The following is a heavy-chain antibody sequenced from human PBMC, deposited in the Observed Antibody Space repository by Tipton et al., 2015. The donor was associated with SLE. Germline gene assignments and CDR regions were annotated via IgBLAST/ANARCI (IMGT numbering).Heavy chain of an antibody. D-gene: IGHD5-18*01. V-gene: IGHV4-34*01. CDR3: AREGTQRGYSYH. J-gene: IGHJ5*02. Sequence: TLSLTCAVYGGSFSGYYWSWIRQPPGKGLEWIGEINHSGSTNYNPSLKSRVTISVDTSKNQFSLKLSPVTAADTAVYYCAREGTQRGYSYHWGQGTLVTVSS. CDR1: GGSFSGYY. CDR2: INHSGST.